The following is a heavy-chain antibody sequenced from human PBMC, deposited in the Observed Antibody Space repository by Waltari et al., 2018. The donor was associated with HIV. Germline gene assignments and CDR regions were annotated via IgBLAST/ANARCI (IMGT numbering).Heavy chain of an antibody. J-gene: IGHJ4*02. CDR3: ARGAVRSTLFYFDF. V-gene: IGHV5-51*03. Sequence: EVQLGQSGAEVKEPGESLQISCQSSGYNYNIFWTVRVHQMPGQGLEWIGIIFPGDSDTRYSPSFQGHVTISADKSITTAYLQWTTLRASDTAMYYCARGAVRSTLFYFDFWAQGTLVTVSS. CDR1: GYNYNIFW. CDR2: IFPGDSDT. D-gene: IGHD2-15*01.